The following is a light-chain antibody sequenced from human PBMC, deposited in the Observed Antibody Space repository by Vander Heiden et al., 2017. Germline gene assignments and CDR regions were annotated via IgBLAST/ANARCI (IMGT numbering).Light chain of an antibody. CDR1: SSNIGSNT. CDR2: INN. CDR3: ATWDDSLNAVV. Sequence: QSVLTQPPSASGTPGQRVTISCSGRSSNIGSNTVNWYQQLPGTAPKLLIYINNQRPSGVPDRFSGSKSGTSASLAISGLQSEDEADYYCATWDDSLNAVVFGGGTKLTVL. V-gene: IGLV1-44*01. J-gene: IGLJ2*01.